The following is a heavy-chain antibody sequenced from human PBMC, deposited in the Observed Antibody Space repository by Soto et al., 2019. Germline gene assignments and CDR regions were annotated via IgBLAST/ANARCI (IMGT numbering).Heavy chain of an antibody. CDR2: IDSRSGTI. D-gene: IGHD3-3*01. Sequence: EVQLVESGGGLVQPGGSLRLSCAASGFTFSTYSMNWVRQAPGKGLEWVSYIDSRSGTIYYADSVKGRFTISRDNAKNSLYLQMNSLRDADTAVYYCARENTVLAPSDYWGQGTLVTVSS. CDR3: ARENTVLAPSDY. V-gene: IGHV3-48*02. CDR1: GFTFSTYS. J-gene: IGHJ4*02.